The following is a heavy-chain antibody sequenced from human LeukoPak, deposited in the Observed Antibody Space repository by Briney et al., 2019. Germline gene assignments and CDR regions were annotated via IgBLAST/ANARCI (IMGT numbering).Heavy chain of an antibody. D-gene: IGHD4-23*01. V-gene: IGHV3-30*02. CDR1: GLTFTNHG. Sequence: PGGSLRLSCVTSGLTFTNHGFHWLRQAAGKGLEWVAFVRNDGFDTYHSNSVKGRFRISRDDSRNTVYLQMNSLTAEDTALYYCARDRGKDYFGDWGQGTQVTVSS. CDR3: ARDRGKDYFGD. CDR2: VRNDGFDT. J-gene: IGHJ4*02.